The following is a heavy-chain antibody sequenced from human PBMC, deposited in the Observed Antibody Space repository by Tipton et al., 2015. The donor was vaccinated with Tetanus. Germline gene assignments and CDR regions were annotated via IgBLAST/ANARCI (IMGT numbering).Heavy chain of an antibody. J-gene: IGHJ3*02. D-gene: IGHD6-19*01. CDR2: IYPGDSDT. Sequence: VQLVQSGAEVKKPGESLKISCKGSGYSFISYWIGWVRQMPGKGLEWMGIIYPGDSDTRYSPPFQGQVTISADKSISTAYLQWSSLKASDTAMYYCARSRWLVQDAFDIWGQGTMVTVSS. CDR3: ARSRWLVQDAFDI. V-gene: IGHV5-51*01. CDR1: GYSFISYW.